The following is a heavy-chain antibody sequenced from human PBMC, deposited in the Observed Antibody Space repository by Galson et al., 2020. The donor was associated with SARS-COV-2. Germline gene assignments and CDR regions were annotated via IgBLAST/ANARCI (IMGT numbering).Heavy chain of an antibody. CDR3: ARHSLLRYCDWTMDYYGMDV. J-gene: IGHJ6*02. V-gene: IGHV4-39*01. D-gene: IGHD3-9*01. CDR2: IYYSGST. Sequence: ASETLSLTCTVSGGSISSSSYYWGWIRQPPGKGLEWIGSIYYSGSTYYNPSLKSRVTISVDTSKNQFSLKLSSVTAADTAVYYCARHSLLRYCDWTMDYYGMDVWGQGTTVTVSS. CDR1: GGSISSSSYY.